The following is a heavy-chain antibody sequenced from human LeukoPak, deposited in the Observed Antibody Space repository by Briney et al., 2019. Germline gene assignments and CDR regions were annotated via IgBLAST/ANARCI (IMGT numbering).Heavy chain of an antibody. D-gene: IGHD5-24*01. CDR3: TGDGYNIDAFDI. J-gene: IGHJ3*02. Sequence: GGSLRLSCAASGFTFSSYSMNWVRQAPRKGLEWVGRIKSKTDGGTTDYAAPVKGRFTISRDDSKNTLYLQMNSLKTEDTAVYYCTGDGYNIDAFDIWGQGTMVTVSS. CDR2: IKSKTDGGTT. CDR1: GFTFSSYS. V-gene: IGHV3-15*01.